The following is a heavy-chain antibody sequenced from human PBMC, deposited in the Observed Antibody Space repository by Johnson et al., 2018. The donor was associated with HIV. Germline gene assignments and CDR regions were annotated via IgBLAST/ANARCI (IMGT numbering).Heavy chain of an antibody. CDR2: IKSKTDGGTT. D-gene: IGHD2-2*01. CDR1: GFTFDDYG. Sequence: VQLVESGGGVVQPGRSLRLSCAASGFTFDDYGISWVRQAPGKGLEWVGRIKSKTDGGTTDYAAPVNGRFTISRDDSKNTLYLQMNSLKTEDTAVYYCTTDPPGMSSTSERDAFDIWGQGTMVTVSS. J-gene: IGHJ3*02. V-gene: IGHV3-15*01. CDR3: TTDPPGMSSTSERDAFDI.